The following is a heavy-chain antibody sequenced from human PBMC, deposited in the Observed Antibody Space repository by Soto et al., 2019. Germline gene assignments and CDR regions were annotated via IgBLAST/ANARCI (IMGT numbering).Heavy chain of an antibody. CDR3: ARDRIQLRLGKYSFNGMDV. D-gene: IGHD3-16*01. CDR2: IVPRFGSP. J-gene: IGHJ6*02. Sequence: QVQLVQSGAEMRKPGSSLRVSCKASGGTFSDFAFSWVRQAPGQGLEWMGGIVPRFGSPNYAQKFGGRVTISEDTSTSTVYMEVSSLRFADTAVYFCARDRIQLRLGKYSFNGMDVWGQGTTITVSS. V-gene: IGHV1-69*06. CDR1: GGTFSDFA.